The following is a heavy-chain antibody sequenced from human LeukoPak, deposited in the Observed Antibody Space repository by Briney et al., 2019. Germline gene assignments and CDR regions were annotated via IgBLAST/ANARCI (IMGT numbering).Heavy chain of an antibody. D-gene: IGHD3-22*01. Sequence: GGSLRLSCAASGFTFSIYAMSWVRQAPGKGLQWVSSITSRGESTWYVDSVKGRFTITRDNSENTLYLQMHSLRAEDTAVYYCARDRPNYYGSDGHYYRRDGDYWGRGTLVSVPS. J-gene: IGHJ4*02. V-gene: IGHV3-23*01. CDR2: ITSRGEST. CDR3: ARDRPNYYGSDGHYYRRDGDY. CDR1: GFTFSIYA.